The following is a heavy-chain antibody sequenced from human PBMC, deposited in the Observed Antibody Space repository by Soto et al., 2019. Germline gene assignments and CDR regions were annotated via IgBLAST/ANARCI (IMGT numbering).Heavy chain of an antibody. D-gene: IGHD3-3*01. CDR1: DGSISIYDW. CDR3: STGNVDSMLEY. Sequence: PSETLSLTCVVSDGSISIYDWWTWVRQPPGKGLEWIGKMFHSGGADYSPSLKSRVTISADSSKNHFSLGLTAVTAADTAVYYCSTGNVDSMLEYWGQGTQVTVSS. J-gene: IGHJ4*02. V-gene: IGHV4-4*02. CDR2: MFHSGGA.